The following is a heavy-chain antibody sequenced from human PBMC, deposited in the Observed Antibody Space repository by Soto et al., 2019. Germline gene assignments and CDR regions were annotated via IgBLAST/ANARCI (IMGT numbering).Heavy chain of an antibody. J-gene: IGHJ6*02. Sequence: ASVKVSCKASGYTFTSYYMHWVRQAPGQGLEWMGIINPSGGSTSYAQKFQGRDTMTRDTSTSTVYMELNSLRSEDMAVYYCARVAWDTAMAMLSDGDYYGMDVWGQGTTVTVSS. CDR3: ARVAWDTAMAMLSDGDYYGMDV. D-gene: IGHD5-18*01. V-gene: IGHV1-46*01. CDR2: INPSGGST. CDR1: GYTFTSYY.